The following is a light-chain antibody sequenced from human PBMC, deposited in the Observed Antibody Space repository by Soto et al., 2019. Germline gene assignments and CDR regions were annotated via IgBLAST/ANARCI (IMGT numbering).Light chain of an antibody. Sequence: QSVLTQPPSVSGSPGQSVTISCTGTSSDVGSYNRVSWYQQPPGTAPKLMIYEVSNRPSGVPDRFSGSTSGNTASLTISGLQPEDEADYYCYSYTSSNTYVFGTGTKLTVL. CDR1: SSDVGSYNR. CDR2: EVS. CDR3: YSYTSSNTYV. J-gene: IGLJ1*01. V-gene: IGLV2-18*02.